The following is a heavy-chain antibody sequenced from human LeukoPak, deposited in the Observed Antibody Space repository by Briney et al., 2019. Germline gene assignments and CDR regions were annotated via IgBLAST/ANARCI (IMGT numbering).Heavy chain of an antibody. D-gene: IGHD6-13*01. CDR2: ISYDGSNK. CDR1: GFTFSSYA. V-gene: IGHV3-30-3*01. Sequence: GGSLRLSCAASGFTFSSYAMHWVRQAPGKGLEWVAVISYDGSNKYYADSVKGRFTISRDNSKNTLYLQMNSLRSDDTAVYYCARGGSSSEFDYWGQGTLVTVSS. J-gene: IGHJ4*02. CDR3: ARGGSSSEFDY.